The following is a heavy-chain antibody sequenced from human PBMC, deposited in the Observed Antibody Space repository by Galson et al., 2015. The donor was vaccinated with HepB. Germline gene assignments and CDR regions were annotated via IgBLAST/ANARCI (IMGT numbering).Heavy chain of an antibody. CDR3: ARGGNYPEYYFDN. J-gene: IGHJ4*02. CDR2: INSNGSST. CDR1: GFTFSSYW. V-gene: IGHV3-74*01. Sequence: SLRLSCAASGFTFSSYWMHWVRQAPGKGLVWVSRINSNGSSTSYADSVKGRVTISRDNAKNTLYLQMNSLRAEDTAVYHCARGGNYPEYYFDNWGQGTLVTVSS. D-gene: IGHD1-7*01.